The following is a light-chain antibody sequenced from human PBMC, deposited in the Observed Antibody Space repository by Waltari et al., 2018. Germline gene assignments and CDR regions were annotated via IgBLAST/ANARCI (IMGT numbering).Light chain of an antibody. CDR1: QSIRTS. CDR2: GAS. V-gene: IGKV1-5*03. CDR3: QHYSRFPWT. Sequence: DIQMTQSPSTLSASVGERVTITCRASQSIRTSLAWYQQEPGKAPKVLIYGASTLKSGVPSRFSGSGSGTEFTLTVSSLQPDDFASYYCQHYSRFPWTFGQGTKVEIK. J-gene: IGKJ1*01.